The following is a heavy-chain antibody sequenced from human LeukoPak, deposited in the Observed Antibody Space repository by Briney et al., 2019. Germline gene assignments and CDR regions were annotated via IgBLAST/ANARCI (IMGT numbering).Heavy chain of an antibody. CDR1: GYTFTSYD. D-gene: IGHD4-17*01. J-gene: IGHJ4*02. CDR3: AHHALTVTTPIGYFDY. V-gene: IGHV1-8*01. CDR2: MNPNSGNT. Sequence: ASVKVSCKASGYTFTSYDINWVRQATGQGLEWMGWMNPNSGNTGYAQKFQGRVTMTRNTSISTAYMELSSLRSEDTAVYYCAHHALTVTTPIGYFDYWGQGTLVTVSS.